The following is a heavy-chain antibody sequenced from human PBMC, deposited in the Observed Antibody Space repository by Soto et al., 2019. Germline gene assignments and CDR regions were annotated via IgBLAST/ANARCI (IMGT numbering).Heavy chain of an antibody. CDR2: IIPIFGTA. Sequence: GASVKVSCKASGGTFSSYAISWVRQAPGQGLEWMGGIIPIFGTANYAQKFQGRVTITADESTSTAYMELSSLRSEDTAVYYCARGEVVVAATLSGYYYYGMDVWGQGTTVTVSS. CDR3: ARGEVVVAATLSGYYYYGMDV. D-gene: IGHD2-15*01. V-gene: IGHV1-69*13. CDR1: GGTFSSYA. J-gene: IGHJ6*02.